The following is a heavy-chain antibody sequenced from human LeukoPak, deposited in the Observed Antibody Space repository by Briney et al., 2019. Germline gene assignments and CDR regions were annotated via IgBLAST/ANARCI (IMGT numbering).Heavy chain of an antibody. CDR1: GYTFTGYY. D-gene: IGHD3-10*01. CDR3: ATSPFGAPRKIFDY. CDR2: INPNSGGT. Sequence: ASVKVSCKASGYTFTGYYMHWVRQAPGQGLEWMGRINPNSGGTNYAQKFQGRVTMTRDTSISTAYMELSRLRSDDTAVYYCATSPFGAPRKIFDYWGQGTLVTVSS. J-gene: IGHJ4*02. V-gene: IGHV1-2*06.